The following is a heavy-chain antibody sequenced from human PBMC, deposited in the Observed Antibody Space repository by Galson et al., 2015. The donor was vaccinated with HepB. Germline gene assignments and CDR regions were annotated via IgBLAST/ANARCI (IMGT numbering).Heavy chain of an antibody. Sequence: SLRLSCAASGFTISSNHMTWVRQAPGKGLEWVSLIHRSGSTYYADSVKGRFTISRDNSKNTLSLQVNSVTVEDTAVYYCARDPMMGAFDIWGQGTMVTVFS. J-gene: IGHJ3*02. CDR1: GFTISSNH. CDR3: ARDPMMGAFDI. CDR2: IHRSGST. D-gene: IGHD3-16*01. V-gene: IGHV3-53*01.